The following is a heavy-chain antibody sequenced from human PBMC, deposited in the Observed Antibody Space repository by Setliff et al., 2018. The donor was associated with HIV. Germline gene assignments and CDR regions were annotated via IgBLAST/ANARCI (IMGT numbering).Heavy chain of an antibody. CDR3: ARELSDRAGSRGYFDY. J-gene: IGHJ4*02. CDR2: IYSGGST. CDR1: GFTVSSNY. D-gene: IGHD2-15*01. Sequence: GGSLRLSCAASGFTVSSNYMSWVRQAPGKGLEWVSVIYSGGSTYYADSVKGRFTISRHNSKNTLYLQMNSLRAEDTAVYYCARELSDRAGSRGYFDYWGQGTLVTVSS. V-gene: IGHV3-53*04.